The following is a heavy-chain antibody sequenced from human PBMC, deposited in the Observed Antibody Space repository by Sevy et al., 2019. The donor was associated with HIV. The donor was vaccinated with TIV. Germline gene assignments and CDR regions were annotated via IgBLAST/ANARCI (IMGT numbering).Heavy chain of an antibody. Sequence: GVSLRLSCAASGFTFSGSDMHWVRQVKGKGLEWISSIGTLADTFYADSVKGRFTISRDNAQSYLYLHMRSLKVGDTALYFCVRGLQTHCDRTACPLDYWGQGTLVTVSS. CDR2: IGTLADT. CDR3: VRGLQTHCDRTACPLDY. CDR1: GFTFSGSD. V-gene: IGHV3-13*01. J-gene: IGHJ4*02. D-gene: IGHD2-21*01.